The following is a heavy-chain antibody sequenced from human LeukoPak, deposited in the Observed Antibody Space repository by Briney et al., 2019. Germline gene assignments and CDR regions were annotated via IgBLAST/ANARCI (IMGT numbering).Heavy chain of an antibody. J-gene: IGHJ5*02. V-gene: IGHV4-39*01. Sequence: SETLSLTCTVSGGSISSSSYYWGWIRQPPGKGLEWIGSIYYSGSTYYNPSLKSRVTISVDTSKNQFSLKLSSVTAADTAVYYCASKYSSSSFDPWGQGTLVTVSS. CDR2: IYYSGST. CDR1: GGSISSSSYY. CDR3: ASKYSSSSFDP. D-gene: IGHD6-13*01.